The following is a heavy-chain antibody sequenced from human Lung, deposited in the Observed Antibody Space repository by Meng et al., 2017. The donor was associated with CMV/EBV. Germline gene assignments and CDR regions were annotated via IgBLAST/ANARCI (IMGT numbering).Heavy chain of an antibody. V-gene: IGHV3-21*01. Sequence: GGSXRLXXAASGFTFSSSSMTWVRQAPGKGLDWVSSISSSSSYISYADSVKGRFTISRDNAKNSLYLQMTSLRAEDPAVYYCARAGYSSGWYELYFDYWGQGTLVXVSS. CDR1: GFTFSSSS. J-gene: IGHJ4*02. D-gene: IGHD6-19*01. CDR3: ARAGYSSGWYELYFDY. CDR2: ISSSSSYI.